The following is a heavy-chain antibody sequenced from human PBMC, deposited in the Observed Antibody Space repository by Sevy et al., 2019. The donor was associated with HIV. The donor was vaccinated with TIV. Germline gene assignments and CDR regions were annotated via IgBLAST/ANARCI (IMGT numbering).Heavy chain of an antibody. D-gene: IGHD3-22*01. CDR3: ARWTYYYDSSGCCHDVFEL. CDR1: GFTFSSYW. CDR2: IKEDGSVK. Sequence: GGSLRLSCAASSGFTFSSYWMSWVRQAPGKGLEWVANIKEDGSVKYYVDSVRGRFSNSRDNAKNLLYLQMNSLRGEDTAVYYCARWTYYYDSSGCCHDVFELWGQGTLVTVSS. V-gene: IGHV3-7*03. J-gene: IGHJ3*01.